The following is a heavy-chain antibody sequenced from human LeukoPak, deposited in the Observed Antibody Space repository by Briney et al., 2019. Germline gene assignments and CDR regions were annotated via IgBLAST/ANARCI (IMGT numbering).Heavy chain of an antibody. D-gene: IGHD2/OR15-2a*01. Sequence: GASVKVSCKASGYTFTSYYMHWVRQAPGQGLEWMGGIIPIFGTGNYARKFQGRVTITADESTSTAYMELSSLRSEDTAVYYCARDQSNIVTAAPPFDYWGQGTLVTVSS. CDR1: GYTFTSYY. CDR3: ARDQSNIVTAAPPFDY. V-gene: IGHV1-69*13. J-gene: IGHJ4*02. CDR2: IIPIFGTG.